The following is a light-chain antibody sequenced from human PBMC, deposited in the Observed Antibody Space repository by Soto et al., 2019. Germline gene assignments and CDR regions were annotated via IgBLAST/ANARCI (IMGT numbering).Light chain of an antibody. Sequence: QSVLTQPPSVPAAPGQKVTISCSGSSSNIGNNYVSWYQQLPGTAPKLLIYDNNKRPSGIPDRFSGSKSGTSATLGITGLQTGDEADYYCGTWDSSLSAGVFGTGTKGTVL. CDR2: DNN. V-gene: IGLV1-51*01. CDR1: SSNIGNNY. J-gene: IGLJ1*01. CDR3: GTWDSSLSAGV.